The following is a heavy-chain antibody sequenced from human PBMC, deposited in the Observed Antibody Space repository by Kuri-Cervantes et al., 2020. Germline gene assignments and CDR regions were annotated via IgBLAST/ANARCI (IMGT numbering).Heavy chain of an antibody. CDR3: AKANPYYYDSSGYYSTTYYFDY. CDR1: GFTFSSYA. CDR2: ISGSGGST. V-gene: IGHV3-23*01. J-gene: IGHJ4*02. D-gene: IGHD3-22*01. Sequence: GESLKISCAASGFTFSSYAMSWVRQAPGKGLEWVSAISGSGGSTYYADSVKGRFTISRDNAKNSLYLQMNSLRAEDTALYYCAKANPYYYDSSGYYSTTYYFDYWGQGTLATVSS.